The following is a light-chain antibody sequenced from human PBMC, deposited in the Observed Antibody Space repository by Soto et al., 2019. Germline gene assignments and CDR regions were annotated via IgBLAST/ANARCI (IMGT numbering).Light chain of an antibody. CDR2: DAS. CDR1: QSISSW. Sequence: DIQMTQSPSTLSASVGDRVTITCRASQSISSWLAWYQQKPGKAPKLLIYDASSLESGVPSRFSGSGSGTEFTLTISSLQPDDFATYYCQQYNSYLWTFDQGTKV. V-gene: IGKV1-5*01. J-gene: IGKJ1*01. CDR3: QQYNSYLWT.